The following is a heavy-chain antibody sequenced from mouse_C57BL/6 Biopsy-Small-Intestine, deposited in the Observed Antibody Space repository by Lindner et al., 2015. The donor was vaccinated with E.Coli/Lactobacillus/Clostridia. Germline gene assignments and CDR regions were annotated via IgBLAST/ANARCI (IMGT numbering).Heavy chain of an antibody. CDR3: ARDYAVDSWDFDH. CDR1: GYKFDTYG. Sequence: SVKVSCKASGYKFDTYGVSWVRQAPGQGPEWMGWISGENGKTKYREQLQGRVTLTTDTSTSTAYMELRGLRSDDAAVYYCARDYAVDSWDFDHWGQGTLVTVSS. CDR2: ISGENGKT. J-gene: IGHJ4*01. D-gene: IGHD2-4*01. V-gene: IGHV1S20*02.